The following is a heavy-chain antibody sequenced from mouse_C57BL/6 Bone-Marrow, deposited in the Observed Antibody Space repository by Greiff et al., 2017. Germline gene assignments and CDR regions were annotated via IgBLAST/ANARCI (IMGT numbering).Heavy chain of an antibody. D-gene: IGHD1-1*01. V-gene: IGHV5-6*01. Sequence: EVMLVESGGDLVKPGGSLKLSCAASGFTFSSYGMSWVRPTPDTRLEWVATISSGGSYTYYPDSVKGRFPISRDNAKNTLYLQMSSLKSEDTAMYYCARRGYGSSSLYYFDYWGQGTTLTVAS. CDR3: ARRGYGSSSLYYFDY. J-gene: IGHJ2*01. CDR1: GFTFSSYG. CDR2: ISSGGSYT.